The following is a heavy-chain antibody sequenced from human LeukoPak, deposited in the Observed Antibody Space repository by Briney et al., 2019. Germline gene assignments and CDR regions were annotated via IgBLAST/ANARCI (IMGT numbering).Heavy chain of an antibody. Sequence: GASVKVSCKASGYTFTSYGISWVRQAPGQGLEWMGWISAYNGNTNYAQKLQGRVTMTTDTSTSTAYMELRSLRSDDTAVYYCARGYYYDSGGYDAFDIWGQGTVVTVSS. D-gene: IGHD3-22*01. V-gene: IGHV1-18*01. CDR1: GYTFTSYG. CDR3: ARGYYYDSGGYDAFDI. CDR2: ISAYNGNT. J-gene: IGHJ3*02.